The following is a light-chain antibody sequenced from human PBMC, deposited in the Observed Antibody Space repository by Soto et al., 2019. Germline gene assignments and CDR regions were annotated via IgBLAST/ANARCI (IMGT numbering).Light chain of an antibody. CDR3: QHYNSYSS. V-gene: IGKV1-5*01. CDR1: QTISSW. Sequence: QISQSPSTLSASVGDRVTITCRASQTISSWLAWYQQKPGQAPNLLIYDASSLESGVPSRFSGSGSGTEFTLTISSLQPDDFATYYCQHYNSYSSFGQGTKVDI. J-gene: IGKJ1*01. CDR2: DAS.